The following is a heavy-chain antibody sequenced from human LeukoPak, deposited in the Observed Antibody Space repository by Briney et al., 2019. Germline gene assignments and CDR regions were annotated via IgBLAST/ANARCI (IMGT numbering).Heavy chain of an antibody. Sequence: KPGGSLRLSCAASGFTVSSNYMSWVRQAPGKGLEWVSSISSSSSYIYYADSVKGRFTISRDNAKNSLYLQMNSLRAEDTAVYYCARDRGSSSYFQHWGQGTLVTVSS. CDR1: GFTVSSNY. D-gene: IGHD6-6*01. CDR2: ISSSSSYI. CDR3: ARDRGSSSYFQH. J-gene: IGHJ1*01. V-gene: IGHV3-21*01.